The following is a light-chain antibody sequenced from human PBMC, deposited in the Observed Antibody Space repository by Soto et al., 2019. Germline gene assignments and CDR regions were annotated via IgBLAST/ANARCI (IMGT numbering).Light chain of an antibody. Sequence: EIVLTQSPGTLSLSPGQRATLSCRASQSVSSTYLAWYQQTPGQAPRVLIYGASNRATGIPDRFSGSGSGTDFSLTISRLEPEDFAVYYCQQYGSSPWTFGQGTKVEIK. V-gene: IGKV3-20*01. CDR1: QSVSSTY. CDR3: QQYGSSPWT. CDR2: GAS. J-gene: IGKJ1*01.